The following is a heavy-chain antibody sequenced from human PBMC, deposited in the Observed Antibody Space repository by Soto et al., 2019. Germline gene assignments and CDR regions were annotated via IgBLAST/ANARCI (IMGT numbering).Heavy chain of an antibody. CDR1: GGTFSSYA. D-gene: IGHD3-22*01. J-gene: IGHJ4*02. CDR2: IIPIFGTA. Sequence: SVKVSCKASGGTFSSYAISWVRQAPGQGLEWMGGIIPIFGTANYAQKFQGRVTITADKSTSTAYMELSSLRSEDTAVYHCAREGDYYDSSGYWGQGTLVTVSS. V-gene: IGHV1-69*06. CDR3: AREGDYYDSSGY.